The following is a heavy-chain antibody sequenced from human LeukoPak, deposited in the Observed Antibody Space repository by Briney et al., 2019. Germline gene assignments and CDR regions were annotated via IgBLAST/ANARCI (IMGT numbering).Heavy chain of an antibody. CDR2: IYYSGST. CDR3: ARGSCSSTSCYHFDY. J-gene: IGHJ4*02. D-gene: IGHD2-2*01. V-gene: IGHV4-59*01. CDR1: GGSISSYY. Sequence: SETLSLTCTVSGGSISSYYWSWIRQPPGKGLEWIGYIYYSGSTNYNPSLKSRVTISVGTSKNQFSLKLSSVTAADTAVYYCARGSCSSTSCYHFDYWGQGTLVTVSS.